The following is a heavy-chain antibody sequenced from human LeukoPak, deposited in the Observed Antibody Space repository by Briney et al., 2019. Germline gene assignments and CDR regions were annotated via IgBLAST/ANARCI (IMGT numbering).Heavy chain of an antibody. J-gene: IGHJ4*02. CDR3: ARGLGGYSGYDPPGY. V-gene: IGHV1-69*05. Sequence: SVKVSCKASGGTFSSYAISWVRQAPGQGLEWMGRIIPIFGTANYAQKFQGRVTITTDESASTAYMELSSLRSEDTAVYYCARGLGGYSGYDPPGYWGQGTLVTVSS. D-gene: IGHD5-12*01. CDR2: IIPIFGTA. CDR1: GGTFSSYA.